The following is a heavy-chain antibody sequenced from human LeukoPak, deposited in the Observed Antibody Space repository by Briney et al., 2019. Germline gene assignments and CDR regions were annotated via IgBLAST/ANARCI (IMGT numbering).Heavy chain of an antibody. V-gene: IGHV3-11*04. J-gene: IGHJ3*02. D-gene: IGHD2-2*02. Sequence: PGGSLRLSCAASGFTYSGYYMSWIRQAPGKGLEWVSYISSSGSTIYYADSVKGRFTISRDNAKNSLYLQMNSLRAEDTAVYYCARESYAYNAFDIWGQGTMVTVSS. CDR2: ISSSGSTI. CDR1: GFTYSGYY. CDR3: ARESYAYNAFDI.